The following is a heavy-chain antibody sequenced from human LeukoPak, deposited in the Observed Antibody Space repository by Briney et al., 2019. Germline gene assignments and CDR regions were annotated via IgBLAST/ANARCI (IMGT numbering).Heavy chain of an antibody. CDR1: GFTFDDYG. D-gene: IGHD6-13*01. V-gene: IGHV3-23*01. CDR3: AKGRGIAAAGTLDY. Sequence: GGSLRLSCAVSGFTFDDYGMSWVRQAPGKGLEWVSAISGSGGSTYYADSVKGRFTISRDNSKNTLYLQMNSLRAEDTAVYYCAKGRGIAAAGTLDYWGQGTLVTVSS. J-gene: IGHJ4*02. CDR2: ISGSGGST.